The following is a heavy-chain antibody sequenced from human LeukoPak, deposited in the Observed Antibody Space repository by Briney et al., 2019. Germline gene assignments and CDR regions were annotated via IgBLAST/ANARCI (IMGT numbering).Heavy chain of an antibody. CDR1: GYTFTGYY. V-gene: IGHV1-2*02. CDR3: ARDRSEDYVWGSYRWFDY. J-gene: IGHJ4*02. D-gene: IGHD3-16*02. Sequence: ASVKVSCKASGYTFTGYYMHWVRQAPGQGLEWMGWIDPNSGGTNYAQKFQGRVTMTRDTSISTAYMELSRLRSDDTAVYYCARDRSEDYVWGSYRWFDYWGQGTLVTVSS. CDR2: IDPNSGGT.